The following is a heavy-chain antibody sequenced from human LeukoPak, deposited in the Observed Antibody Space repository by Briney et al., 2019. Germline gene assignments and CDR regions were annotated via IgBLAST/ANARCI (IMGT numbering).Heavy chain of an antibody. CDR3: AREGYYGSSGYFPADY. J-gene: IGHJ4*02. Sequence: ASVKVSFKASGYTFTGYYMHWVRQAHGQGLEWMGWINPNSGGTNYAQKFQGRVTMTRDTSISTAYMELSRLRSDDTAVYYCAREGYYGSSGYFPADYWGQGTLVTVSS. CDR1: GYTFTGYY. V-gene: IGHV1-2*02. D-gene: IGHD3-22*01. CDR2: INPNSGGT.